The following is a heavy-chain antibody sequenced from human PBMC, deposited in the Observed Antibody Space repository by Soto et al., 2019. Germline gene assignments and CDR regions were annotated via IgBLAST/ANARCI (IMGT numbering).Heavy chain of an antibody. V-gene: IGHV4-39*01. D-gene: IGHD3-22*01. CDR3: ARLDSSGYTGEDPYSYSGLDI. J-gene: IGHJ6*02. CDR2: IYYSGCT. CDR1: GRSISSSRYY. Sequence: PSDTLSLTCTTSGRSISSSRYYCGWIRQPPGKGMEWIRSIYYSGCTYYNPSLQSRVTISVDTCKNQFSLELRCVAGADTAVYYCARLDSSGYTGEDPYSYSGLDIWGPGTTVSVS.